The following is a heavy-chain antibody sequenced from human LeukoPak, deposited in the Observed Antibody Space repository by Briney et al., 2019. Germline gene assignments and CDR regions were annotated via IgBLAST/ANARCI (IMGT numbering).Heavy chain of an antibody. Sequence: PGGSLRLSCAASGFTVSGNYMNWVRQAPGKGLEWVSITYSGGSTYYVDSVKGRFSISRDNSKNTLFLQMNSLRAEDTAVYYCAGDRRYDSSGYFQHWGQGTLVAVSS. CDR2: TYSGGST. D-gene: IGHD3-22*01. CDR3: AGDRRYDSSGYFQH. V-gene: IGHV3-66*01. J-gene: IGHJ1*01. CDR1: GFTVSGNY.